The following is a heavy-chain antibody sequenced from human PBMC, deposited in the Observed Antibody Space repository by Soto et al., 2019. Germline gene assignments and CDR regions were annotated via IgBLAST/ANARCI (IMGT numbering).Heavy chain of an antibody. CDR3: AKDVGVNQQVNYFEY. J-gene: IGHJ4*01. D-gene: IGHD2-21*01. CDR2: ISGSGGST. V-gene: IGHV3-23*01. Sequence: GGSLRLSCAASGFTFSTYAMSWVRQAPGKGLEWVSGISGSGGSTYYADSVKGRSTISRDNSRNTLYLQMNSLRAEDTAVYYCAKDVGVNQQVNYFEYWGHGTPVTVSS. CDR1: GFTFSTYA.